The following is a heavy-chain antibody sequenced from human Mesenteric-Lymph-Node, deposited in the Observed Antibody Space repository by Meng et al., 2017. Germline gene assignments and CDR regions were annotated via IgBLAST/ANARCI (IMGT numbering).Heavy chain of an antibody. V-gene: IGHV4-38-2*02. CDR3: TRASVWFSGNY. Sequence: SETLSLTCTVSSFSLNTDYYWGWIRQPPGKGLEWIGNFHYSGSTNYNPSLKSRVTISVDTSKNQFSLKLNSVTVADTAVYFCTRASVWFSGNYWGQGTLVTVSS. CDR2: FHYSGST. CDR1: SFSLNTDYY. D-gene: IGHD3-10*01. J-gene: IGHJ4*02.